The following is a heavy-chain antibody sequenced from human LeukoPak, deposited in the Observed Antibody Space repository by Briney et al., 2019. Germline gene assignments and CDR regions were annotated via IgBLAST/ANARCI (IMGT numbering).Heavy chain of an antibody. CDR2: IIPIFGTA. V-gene: IGHV1-69*13. Sequence: SVKVSCKASGYTFTSYGISWVRQAPGQGLEWMGGIIPIFGTANYAQRFQGRVTITADESTSTAYMELSSLRSEDTAVYYCASSMVRGVIIHYYGMDVWGKGTTVTVSS. CDR1: GYTFTSYG. CDR3: ASSMVRGVIIHYYGMDV. J-gene: IGHJ6*04. D-gene: IGHD3-10*01.